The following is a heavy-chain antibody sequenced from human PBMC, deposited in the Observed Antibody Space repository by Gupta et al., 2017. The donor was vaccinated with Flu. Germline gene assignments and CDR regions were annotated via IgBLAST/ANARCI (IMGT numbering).Heavy chain of an antibody. Sequence: VRQAPGKGLEWVAVICCDGGSKYYADSVKGRFTISRDNSKNTLYLQMNSLRAEDTAVYYCARGGVVVLDAGVEVCVGMDVWGQGTTVTVSS. V-gene: IGHV3-30*04. CDR3: ARGGVVVLDAGVEVCVGMDV. J-gene: IGHJ6*02. CDR2: ICCDGGSK. D-gene: IGHD2-2*01.